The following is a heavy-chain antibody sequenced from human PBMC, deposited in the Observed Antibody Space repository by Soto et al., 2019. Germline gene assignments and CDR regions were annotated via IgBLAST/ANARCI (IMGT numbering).Heavy chain of an antibody. Sequence: GSLRLSCTVSGYSISSGYYWGWIRQPPGKGLEWIGSIYHSGSTYYNPSLKSRVTISVDTSKNQFSLKLSSVTAADTAVYYCARDSGVLWFGESYNWFDPWGQGTLVTVSS. J-gene: IGHJ5*02. CDR3: ARDSGVLWFGESYNWFDP. CDR2: IYHSGST. V-gene: IGHV4-38-2*02. D-gene: IGHD3-10*01. CDR1: GYSISSGYY.